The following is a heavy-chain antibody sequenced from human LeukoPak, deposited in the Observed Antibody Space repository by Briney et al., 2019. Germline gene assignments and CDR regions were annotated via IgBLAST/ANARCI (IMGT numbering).Heavy chain of an antibody. CDR3: ARELRFLEWLNWYFDL. D-gene: IGHD3-3*01. V-gene: IGHV3-48*01. Sequence: GGSLRLSCAASGFTFSSYSMNWARQAPGKGLEWVSYISSSSSTIYYADSVKGRFTISSDNAKNSLYLQMNSLRAEDTAVYYCARELRFLEWLNWYFDLWGRGTLVTVSS. J-gene: IGHJ2*01. CDR2: ISSSSSTI. CDR1: GFTFSSYS.